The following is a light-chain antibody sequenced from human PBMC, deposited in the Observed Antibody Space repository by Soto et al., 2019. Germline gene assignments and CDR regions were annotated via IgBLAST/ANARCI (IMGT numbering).Light chain of an antibody. Sequence: EIVLTQSPGTLSLSPGERATLSCRASQSVSSSYLAWYQQKPGQAPRLLIYGASSRATGIPDRFSGSGSGTAFTLTISRLESEVLAVYYCQQYDSPPLTFGGGTKGEIK. CDR1: QSVSSSY. CDR2: GAS. J-gene: IGKJ4*01. V-gene: IGKV3-20*01. CDR3: QQYDSPPLT.